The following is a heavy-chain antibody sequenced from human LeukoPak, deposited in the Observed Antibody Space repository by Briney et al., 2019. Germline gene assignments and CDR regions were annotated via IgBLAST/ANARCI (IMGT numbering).Heavy chain of an antibody. Sequence: GRSLRLSCTASGFTFGDYAMSWFRQAPGKGLEWVGFIRSKAYGGTTEYAASVKGRFTISRDDSKSIAYLQMNSLKTEDTAVYYCTRAGIAAAAAHIDYWGQGTLVTVSS. CDR3: TRAGIAAAAAHIDY. CDR1: GFTFGDYA. J-gene: IGHJ4*02. D-gene: IGHD6-13*01. CDR2: IRSKAYGGTT. V-gene: IGHV3-49*03.